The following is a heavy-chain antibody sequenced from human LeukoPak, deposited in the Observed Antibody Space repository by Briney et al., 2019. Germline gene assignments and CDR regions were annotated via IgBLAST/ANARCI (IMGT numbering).Heavy chain of an antibody. V-gene: IGHV1-46*01. J-gene: IGHJ3*02. D-gene: IGHD6-19*01. CDR2: INPSGGST. CDR1: GYTFTSYY. CDR3: ARGGRERYSSGWKDVFDI. Sequence: GASVKVSCEASGYTFTSYYMHWVRQAPGQGLEWMGIINPSGGSTSYAQKLQGRVTMTRDTSTSTVYMELSSLSSEDTAVYYCARGGRERYSSGWKDVFDIWGQGTMVTVSS.